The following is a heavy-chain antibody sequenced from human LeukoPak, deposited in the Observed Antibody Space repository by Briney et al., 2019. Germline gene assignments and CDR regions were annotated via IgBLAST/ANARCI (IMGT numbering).Heavy chain of an antibody. CDR1: GFTFSDHA. CDR3: AREVATIDLYYFDY. CDR2: INGNGGGS. V-gene: IGHV3-23*01. J-gene: IGHJ4*02. D-gene: IGHD5-12*01. Sequence: GGSLRLSCAASGFTFSDHAMSWVRQAPAKGLEWVSSINGNGGGSYYIDSVKGRFTVSRDNSENALYLQMNSLRAEDTAVYYCAREVATIDLYYFDYWGQGTLVTVSS.